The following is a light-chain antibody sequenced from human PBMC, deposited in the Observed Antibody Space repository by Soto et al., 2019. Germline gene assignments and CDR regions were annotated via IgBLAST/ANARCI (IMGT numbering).Light chain of an antibody. CDR1: QSVSSSY. CDR2: GAS. J-gene: IGKJ4*01. V-gene: IGKV3-20*01. Sequence: EIVLTQSPGTLSSSPGEIATLSCRASQSVSSSYLAWYQQKPGQPPRLLIYGASSRATGIPDRFSGSGSGTDFTLTISRLEPEDFAVYYCQQYGSSPPLTFGGGTNVDVK. CDR3: QQYGSSPPLT.